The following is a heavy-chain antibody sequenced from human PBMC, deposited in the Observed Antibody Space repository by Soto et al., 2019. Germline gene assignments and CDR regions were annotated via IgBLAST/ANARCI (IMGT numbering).Heavy chain of an antibody. CDR1: RFNFSAAW. Sequence: EMQLVQSGGGLVKPGGSLRLSCVASRFNFSAAWLNWIRQAPGKGLEWVGRIKPKSEGETADYTAPVRGRFTISRDDSRNTLHLQMDSLKTEDTAVYYCATVPCSSGPTWGLGVLVTVSS. J-gene: IGHJ4*02. CDR2: IKPKSEGETA. V-gene: IGHV3-15*07. CDR3: ATVPCSSGPT. D-gene: IGHD6-19*01.